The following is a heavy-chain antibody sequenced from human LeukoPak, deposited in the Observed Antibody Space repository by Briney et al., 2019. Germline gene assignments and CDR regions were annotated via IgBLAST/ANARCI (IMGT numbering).Heavy chain of an antibody. V-gene: IGHV5-51*01. CDR1: GYSFTSYW. CDR3: ARHGAYSSGLGIPYYFDY. Sequence: GESLKISCKGPGYSFTSYWIGWVRQVPGKGLEWMGIIYPGDSDTRYSPSFQGQVTISADKSISTAYLRWSSLKASDTAMYYCARHGAYSSGLGIPYYFDYWGQGTLVTVSS. D-gene: IGHD6-19*01. J-gene: IGHJ4*02. CDR2: IYPGDSDT.